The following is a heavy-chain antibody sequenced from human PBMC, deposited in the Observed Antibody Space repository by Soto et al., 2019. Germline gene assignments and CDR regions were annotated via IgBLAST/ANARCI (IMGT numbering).Heavy chain of an antibody. J-gene: IGHJ6*02. D-gene: IGHD2-2*01. CDR2: IHYSGST. Sequence: TFCLTCAVSGGSISSGGYSWSWIRQPPGKGLEWIGYIHYSGSTYYNLSLKSRVTISLDRSKNQFSLKLSSVTAADTAVYYCGRQPGHCGSTTCYGYYSVDVWGQGTTVSVSS. CDR3: GRQPGHCGSTTCYGYYSVDV. V-gene: IGHV4-30-2*01. CDR1: GGSISSGGYS.